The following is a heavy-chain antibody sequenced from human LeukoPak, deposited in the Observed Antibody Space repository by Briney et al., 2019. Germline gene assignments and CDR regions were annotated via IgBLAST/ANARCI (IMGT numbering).Heavy chain of an antibody. J-gene: IGHJ4*02. CDR3: ARMYSGTYGGMDY. CDR2: IYRSGST. CDR1: GGPISSYY. D-gene: IGHD1-26*01. V-gene: IGHV4-4*07. Sequence: SETLSLTCTVSGGPISSYYWSWIRQPAGEGLEWIGRIYRSGSTNYNPSLRSRVSLSAATSNNQCSLKLSSAAAADTAGYYCARMYSGTYGGMDYWGQGTLVTVSS.